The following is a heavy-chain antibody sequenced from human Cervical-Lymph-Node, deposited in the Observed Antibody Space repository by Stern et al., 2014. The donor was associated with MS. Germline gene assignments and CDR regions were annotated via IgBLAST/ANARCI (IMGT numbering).Heavy chain of an antibody. CDR1: GFTFADYA. D-gene: IGHD6-13*01. CDR2: MSWTSGSI. J-gene: IGHJ4*02. V-gene: IGHV3-9*01. Sequence: EVQLVQSGGGLVQPGMSLRLSCAASGFTFADYAMHWVRQAPGKGLEWVSGMSWTSGSIGYADSVKGRFTISRDAKNSLYLQMNSLRTEDTAFYYCAKGSVGIAAPRNFDYWGQGTLVTVSS. CDR3: AKGSVGIAAPRNFDY.